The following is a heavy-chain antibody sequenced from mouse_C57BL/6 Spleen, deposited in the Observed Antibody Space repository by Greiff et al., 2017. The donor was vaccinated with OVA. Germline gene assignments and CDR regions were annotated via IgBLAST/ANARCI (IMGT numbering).Heavy chain of an antibody. Sequence: EVQVVESGEGLVKPGGSLKLSCAASGFTFSSYAMSWVRQTPEKRLEWVAYISSGGDYIYYADTVKGRFTISRDNARNTLYLQMSSLKSEDTAMYYCTRDPYGNYEDYYAMDYWGQGTSVTVSS. CDR2: ISSGGDYI. CDR3: TRDPYGNYEDYYAMDY. CDR1: GFTFSSYA. V-gene: IGHV5-9-1*02. J-gene: IGHJ4*01. D-gene: IGHD2-10*02.